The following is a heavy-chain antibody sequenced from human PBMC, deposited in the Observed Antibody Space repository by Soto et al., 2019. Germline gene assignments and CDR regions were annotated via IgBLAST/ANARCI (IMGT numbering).Heavy chain of an antibody. CDR1: GYTFTNYG. CDR2: ISAHNGNT. CDR3: ARGRYGDY. V-gene: IGHV1-18*01. Sequence: QVHLVQSGAEVKQPGASVKVSCKGSGYTFTNYGITWVRQAPGQGLEWMGWISAHNGNTNYAQKLQGRVTVTRDTSTSTAYMELRSLRSDDTAVYYCARGRYGDYWGQGALVTVSS. J-gene: IGHJ4*02. D-gene: IGHD1-1*01.